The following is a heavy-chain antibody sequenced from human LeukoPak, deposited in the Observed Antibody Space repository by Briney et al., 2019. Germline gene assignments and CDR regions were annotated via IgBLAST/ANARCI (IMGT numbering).Heavy chain of an antibody. V-gene: IGHV4-39*01. D-gene: IGHD2-15*01. CDR3: ARKYSSGATE. CDR2: IYYSRST. J-gene: IGHJ4*02. CDR1: GGSISSSSYY. Sequence: SETLSLTCTVSGGSISSSSYYWVWIRQPPGKGLEWIGSIYYSRSTYYNPSLKSRVTISVKTSKHQFSLMLRSMTGAGIAVYYCARKYSSGATEWGQGTLVTVSS.